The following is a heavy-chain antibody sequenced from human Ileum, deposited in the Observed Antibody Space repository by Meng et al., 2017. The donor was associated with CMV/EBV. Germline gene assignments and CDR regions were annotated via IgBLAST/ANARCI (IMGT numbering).Heavy chain of an antibody. J-gene: IGHJ4*02. Sequence: PVKVSCKISGGAFSAYAISWVRQAPGPGLEWMGGIIPTSGATRYPQKFQDRVTVTMDASTNTVYMELDSLRSEDTAVYYCATPVNYYDSWAGCPPFDFWGQGTLVTVSS. D-gene: IGHD3-3*01. CDR2: IIPTSGAT. CDR3: ATPVNYYDSWAGCPPFDF. V-gene: IGHV1-69*05. CDR1: GGAFSAYA.